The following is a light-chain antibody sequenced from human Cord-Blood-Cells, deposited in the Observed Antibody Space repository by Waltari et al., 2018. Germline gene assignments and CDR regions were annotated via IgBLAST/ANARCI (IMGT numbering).Light chain of an antibody. CDR3: QQYNNWPLT. CDR1: QSVSSN. J-gene: IGKJ4*01. CDR2: VAY. Sequence: EIVMTQSPATLSVSPGERATLSCRASQSVSSNLAWYQQKPGQAPRCLIYVAYTRATGIAARFSGSGSGTEFTRTISSLQSEDCAVYYCQQYNNWPLTFGGGTKVEIK. V-gene: IGKV3-15*01.